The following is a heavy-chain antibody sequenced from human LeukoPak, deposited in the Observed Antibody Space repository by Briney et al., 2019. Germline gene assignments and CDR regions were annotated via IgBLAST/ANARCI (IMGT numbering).Heavy chain of an antibody. CDR3: ARSKRQLVSYYYYMDV. CDR2: IYTSGST. V-gene: IGHV4-4*07. CDR1: GGSISSYY. D-gene: IGHD6-13*01. J-gene: IGHJ6*03. Sequence: SETLSLTCTVSGGSISSYYWSWIRQPAGKGLEWIGRIYTSGSTNYNPSLKSRVTMSVDTSKNQFSLKLSSVTAADTAVYYCARSKRQLVSYYYYMDVWGKGTTVTVSS.